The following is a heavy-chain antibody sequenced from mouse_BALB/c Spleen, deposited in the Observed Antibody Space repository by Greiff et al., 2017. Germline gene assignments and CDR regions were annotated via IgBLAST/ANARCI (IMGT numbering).Heavy chain of an antibody. CDR3: ARATYYGNWGAMDY. D-gene: IGHD2-10*01. J-gene: IGHJ4*01. Sequence: EVVLVESGGGLVKPGGSLKLSCAASGFTFSDYYMYWVRQTPEKRLEWVATISDGGSYTYYPDSVKGRFTISRDNAKNNLYLQMSSLKSEDTAMYYCARATYYGNWGAMDYWGQGTSVTVSS. V-gene: IGHV5-4*02. CDR1: GFTFSDYY. CDR2: ISDGGSYT.